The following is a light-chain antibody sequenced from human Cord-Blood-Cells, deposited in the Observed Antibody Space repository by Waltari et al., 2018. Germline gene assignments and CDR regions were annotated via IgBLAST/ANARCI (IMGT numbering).Light chain of an antibody. CDR2: DAS. V-gene: IGKV1-33*01. Sequence: DIPMTQSPSSLSASVGDRVTITCQASQDISNYLNWYQQKPGKAPKLLIYDASNLETGAPSRFSGSGSGTDFTFTISSLQPEDIATYYCQQYDNLLLTFGGGTKVEIK. CDR3: QQYDNLLLT. CDR1: QDISNY. J-gene: IGKJ4*01.